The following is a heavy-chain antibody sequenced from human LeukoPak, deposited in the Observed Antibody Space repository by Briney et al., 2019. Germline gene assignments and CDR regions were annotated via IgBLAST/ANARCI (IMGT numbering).Heavy chain of an antibody. Sequence: ASVKVSCKVSGYTLTELSMHWVRQAPGKGLEWMGGFDPEDGETIYAQKFQGRVTMTEDTSTDTAYMELSSLRSEDTAVYYCATALRVGAPDVFDIWGQGTMVTVSS. CDR1: GYTLTELS. CDR2: FDPEDGET. J-gene: IGHJ3*02. V-gene: IGHV1-24*01. D-gene: IGHD1-26*01. CDR3: ATALRVGAPDVFDI.